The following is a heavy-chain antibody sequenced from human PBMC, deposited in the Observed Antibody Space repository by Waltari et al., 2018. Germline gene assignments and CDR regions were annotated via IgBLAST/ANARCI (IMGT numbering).Heavy chain of an antibody. D-gene: IGHD3-10*01. V-gene: IGHV4-61*02. CDR2: IYTSGST. CDR3: ARGGWFGEFDAFDI. CDR1: GGSISSGSYY. J-gene: IGHJ3*02. Sequence: QVQLQESGPGLVKPSQTLSLTCTVSGGSISSGSYYWSWIRQPAGKGLECIGRIYTSGSTNYNPSLKSRVTISVDTSKNQFSLKLSSVTAADTAVYYCARGGWFGEFDAFDIWGQGTMVTVSS.